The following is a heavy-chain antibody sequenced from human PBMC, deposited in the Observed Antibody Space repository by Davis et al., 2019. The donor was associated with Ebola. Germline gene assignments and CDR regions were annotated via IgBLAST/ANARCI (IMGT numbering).Heavy chain of an antibody. J-gene: IGHJ4*02. V-gene: IGHV1-69*13. CDR1: GGTFSSYA. CDR3: ARAPLYCSGGSCYSVYFDY. CDR2: IIPIFGTA. D-gene: IGHD2-15*01. Sequence: AASVKVSCKASGGTFSSYAISWVRQAPGQGLEWMGGIIPIFGTANYAQKFQARVTITADESTSTAYMELSSLRSEDTAVYYCARAPLYCSGGSCYSVYFDYWGQGTLVTVSS.